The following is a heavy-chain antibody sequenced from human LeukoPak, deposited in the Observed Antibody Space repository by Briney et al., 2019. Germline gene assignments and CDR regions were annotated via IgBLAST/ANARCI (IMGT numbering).Heavy chain of an antibody. J-gene: IGHJ4*02. CDR1: GYTFTGYY. D-gene: IGHD1-26*01. CDR2: INPDSGGT. V-gene: IGHV1-2*02. Sequence: ASVKVSCKASGYTFTGYYMHWVRQAPGQGLEWMGWINPDSGGTSYAQRFQGRVSMTRDTSITTAYMELSRLTPGDTAVYYCAREGHNGRISSKNFDYWGQGTLVTVSS. CDR3: AREGHNGRISSKNFDY.